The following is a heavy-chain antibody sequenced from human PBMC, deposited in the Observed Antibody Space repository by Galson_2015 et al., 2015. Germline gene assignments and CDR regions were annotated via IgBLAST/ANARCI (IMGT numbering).Heavy chain of an antibody. J-gene: IGHJ3*02. CDR1: GYTFTSYG. CDR2: ISAYNGNT. D-gene: IGHD1-7*01. V-gene: IGHV1-18*01. Sequence: SVKVSCKASGYTFTSYGISWVRQAPGQGLEWMGWISAYNGNTNYAQKLQGRVTMTTDTSTSTAYMELSSLRSEDTAVYYCARDNWNYVYAFDIWGQGTMVTVSS. CDR3: ARDNWNYVYAFDI.